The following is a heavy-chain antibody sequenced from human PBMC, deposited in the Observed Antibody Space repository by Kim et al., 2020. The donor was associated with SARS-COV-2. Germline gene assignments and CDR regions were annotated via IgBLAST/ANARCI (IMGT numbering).Heavy chain of an antibody. J-gene: IGHJ4*02. CDR3: ARECAEAGCHYIES. V-gene: IGHV3-74*01. CDR2: MSRDGRGT. D-gene: IGHD6-13*01. Sequence: GGSLRLSCKTSGFTLSTYWMHWIRQTPGKGLVWVSRMSRDGRGTTYADSVRGRFTISRDNAKATLYLQMNSLRDEDTATYYCARECAEAGCHYIESWGQGTLVTVSS. CDR1: GFTLSTYW.